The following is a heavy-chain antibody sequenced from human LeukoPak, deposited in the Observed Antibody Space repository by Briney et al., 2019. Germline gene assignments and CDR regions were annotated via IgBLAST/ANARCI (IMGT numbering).Heavy chain of an antibody. CDR3: ARAATVTTWYYYYYYMDV. Sequence: PGGSLRLSRVASRFTFSSYWMSWVRQAPGKGLEWVANIKQDGSEKQYVDSVKGRFTISRDNAKNSLYLQMNNLRAEDTAVYYCARAATVTTWYYYYYYMDVWGKGTTVTVSS. CDR1: RFTFSSYW. V-gene: IGHV3-7*01. CDR2: IKQDGSEK. D-gene: IGHD4-17*01. J-gene: IGHJ6*03.